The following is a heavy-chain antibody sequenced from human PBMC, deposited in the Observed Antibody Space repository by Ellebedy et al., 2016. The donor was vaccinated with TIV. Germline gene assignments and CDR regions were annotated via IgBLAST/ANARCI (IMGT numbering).Heavy chain of an antibody. J-gene: IGHJ6*02. V-gene: IGHV4-59*12. CDR3: ARDHIVVVPTAIGGSYYGMDV. Sequence: SETLSLTCTVSGGSISPYYWSWIRQPPGKGLEWIGYVYYSGSTYYNPSLKSRVTISVDTSKNQFSLKLTSVTAADTAVYYCARDHIVVVPTAIGGSYYGMDVWGQGTTVTVSS. CDR1: GGSISPYY. D-gene: IGHD2-2*01. CDR2: VYYSGST.